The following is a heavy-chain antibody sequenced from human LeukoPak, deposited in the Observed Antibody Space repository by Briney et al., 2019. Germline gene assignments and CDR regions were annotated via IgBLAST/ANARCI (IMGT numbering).Heavy chain of an antibody. CDR1: GGSISSYY. D-gene: IGHD1-20*01. J-gene: IGHJ5*02. CDR2: IYYSGST. V-gene: IGHV4-59*01. Sequence: SETLSLTCTVSGGSISSYYWSWIRQPPGKGLEWIGYIYYSGSTNYNPSLKSRVTMSVDTSKNQFSLKLSSVTAADTAVYHCARAGITETTSWFDPWGQGTLVNVSS. CDR3: ARAGITETTSWFDP.